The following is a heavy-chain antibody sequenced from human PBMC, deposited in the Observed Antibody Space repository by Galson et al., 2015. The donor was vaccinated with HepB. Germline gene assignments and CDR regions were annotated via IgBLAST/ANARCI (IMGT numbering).Heavy chain of an antibody. D-gene: IGHD6-19*01. CDR2: ISGSGSGT. Sequence: SLRLSCAASGFIFSNYAMNWVRQAPGKGLVWVSAISGSGSGTYYADSVKGRFTISRDNSKNTLYLQMNSLRAEDTAVYFCVRGQRQAVTGKIDYWGQGTLVTVSS. J-gene: IGHJ4*02. CDR1: GFIFSNYA. V-gene: IGHV3-23*01. CDR3: VRGQRQAVTGKIDY.